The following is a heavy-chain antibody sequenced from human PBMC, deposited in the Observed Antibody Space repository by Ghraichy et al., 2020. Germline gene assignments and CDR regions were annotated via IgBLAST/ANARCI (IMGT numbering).Heavy chain of an antibody. CDR3: ARGYYYDSSGIMEADAFDI. CDR2: IYSGGST. Sequence: GESLNISCAASGFTVSSNYMSWVRQAPGKGLEWVSVIYSGGSTYYADSVKGRFTISRDNSKNTLYLQMNSLRAEDTAVYYCARGYYYDSSGIMEADAFDIWGQGTMVTVSS. D-gene: IGHD3-22*01. V-gene: IGHV3-66*01. CDR1: GFTVSSNY. J-gene: IGHJ3*02.